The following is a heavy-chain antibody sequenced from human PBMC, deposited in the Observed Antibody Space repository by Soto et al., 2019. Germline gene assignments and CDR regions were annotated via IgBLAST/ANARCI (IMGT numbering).Heavy chain of an antibody. D-gene: IGHD2-2*03. J-gene: IGHJ3*02. CDR1: VLTFRDCS. V-gene: IGHV1-58*01. CDR2: IGVFSGDT. Sequence: SVNVSCKPSVLTFRDCSLQWVGQTRGLRLEWIDWIGVFSGDTNYSHDFQGTVTINRDMSADKVYMELSRLSSEDSAVFLCVEDVLTSGNGGYFFDGLDTWGQGTKVTVS. CDR3: VEDVLTSGNGGYFFDGLDT.